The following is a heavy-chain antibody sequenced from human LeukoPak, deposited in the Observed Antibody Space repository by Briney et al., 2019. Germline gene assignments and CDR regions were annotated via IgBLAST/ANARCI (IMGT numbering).Heavy chain of an antibody. D-gene: IGHD1-26*01. CDR2: INHSGST. CDR1: GGSFSGYY. CDR3: ARGSGGSYNY. V-gene: IGHV4-34*01. J-gene: IGHJ4*02. Sequence: PSETLSLTCAVYGGSFSGYYWSWIRQPPGKGLEWIGEINHSGSTNYNPSLKSRVTISVDTSKNQISLKLSSVTAADTAVYYCARGSGGSYNYWGQGTLVTVSS.